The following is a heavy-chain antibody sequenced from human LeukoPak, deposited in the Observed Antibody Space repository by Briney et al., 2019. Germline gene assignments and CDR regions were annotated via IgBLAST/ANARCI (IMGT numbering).Heavy chain of an antibody. CDR2: IYSGGST. CDR1: EFSVGSNY. Sequence: GGSLRLSCAASEFSVGSNYMTWVRQAPGKGLEWVSLIYSGGSTYYADSVKGRFTISRDNSKNTLYLQMNSLRAEDTAVYYCARLYYDILTGPKQITGNYYYYYMDVWGKGTTVTVSS. V-gene: IGHV3-66*04. CDR3: ARLYYDILTGPKQITGNYYYYYMDV. J-gene: IGHJ6*03. D-gene: IGHD3-9*01.